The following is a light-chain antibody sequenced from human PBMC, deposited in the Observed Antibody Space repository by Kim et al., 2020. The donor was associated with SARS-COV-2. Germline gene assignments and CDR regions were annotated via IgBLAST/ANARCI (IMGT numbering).Light chain of an antibody. CDR1: SSNIGAGHD. Sequence: VIISCTGSSSNIGAGHDVHWYQQLPGTAPKLLIYGNTNRPSGVPDRFFGSKSGTSASLAITGLQAEDEADYYCQSYDSSLSGSNWVFGGGTQLTV. CDR2: GNT. J-gene: IGLJ3*02. V-gene: IGLV1-40*01. CDR3: QSYDSSLSGSNWV.